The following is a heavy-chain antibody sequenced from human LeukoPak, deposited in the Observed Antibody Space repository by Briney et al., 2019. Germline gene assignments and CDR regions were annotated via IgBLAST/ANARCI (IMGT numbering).Heavy chain of an antibody. J-gene: IGHJ6*03. CDR2: INPNSGGT. CDR3: ARNTAMATHDYYYYYYMDA. Sequence: ASVKVSCKASGYTFTGYYMHWVRQAPGQGLEWMGWINPNSGGTNYAQKFQGRVTMTRDTSISTAYMELSRLRSDDTAVYYCARNTAMATHDYYYYYYMDAWGKGTTVTVSS. V-gene: IGHV1-2*02. CDR1: GYTFTGYY. D-gene: IGHD5-18*01.